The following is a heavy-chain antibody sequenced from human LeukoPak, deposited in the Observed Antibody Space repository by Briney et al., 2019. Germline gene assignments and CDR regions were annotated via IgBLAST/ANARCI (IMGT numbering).Heavy chain of an antibody. V-gene: IGHV3-43*01. CDR3: AKDVGDCSSTSCHTYYFDY. D-gene: IGHD2-2*02. Sequence: GGSLRLSCAASGFTFDDYTMHWVRQAAGKGLEWVSLISWDGGSTYYADSVKGRFTISRDNSKNSLYLQMNSLRTEDTALYYCAKDVGDCSSTSCHTYYFDYWGQGTLVTVSS. CDR1: GFTFDDYT. CDR2: ISWDGGST. J-gene: IGHJ4*02.